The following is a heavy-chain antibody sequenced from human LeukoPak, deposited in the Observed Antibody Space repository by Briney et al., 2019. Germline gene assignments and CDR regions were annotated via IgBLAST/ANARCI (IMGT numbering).Heavy chain of an antibody. Sequence: ASVKVSCKASGYTFTGYYMHWVRQAPGQGLEWMGRIIPIFGTANYAQKFQGRVTITTDESTSTAYMELSSLRSEDTAVYYCARDRYSYGQNYYYYYMDVWGKGTTVTVSS. CDR2: IIPIFGTA. V-gene: IGHV1-69*05. J-gene: IGHJ6*03. CDR1: GYTFTGYY. CDR3: ARDRYSYGQNYYYYYMDV. D-gene: IGHD5-18*01.